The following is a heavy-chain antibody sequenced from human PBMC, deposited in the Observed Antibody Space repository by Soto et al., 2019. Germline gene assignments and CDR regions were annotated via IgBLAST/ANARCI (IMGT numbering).Heavy chain of an antibody. CDR2: IIPFLGTT. V-gene: IGHV1-69*06. CDR1: GGTFSSYG. J-gene: IGHJ4*02. Sequence: QVQLVQSGAEVKKPGSSVKVSCKASGGTFSSYGISWVRQAPGQGLEWMGRIIPFLGTTNYAQNFQDRLTVTADTSTNTAFMELSSLRSDDTAVYYCAREGYTSSSIHSFLDSWGQGTLVTVFS. CDR3: AREGYTSSSIHSFLDS. D-gene: IGHD6-6*01.